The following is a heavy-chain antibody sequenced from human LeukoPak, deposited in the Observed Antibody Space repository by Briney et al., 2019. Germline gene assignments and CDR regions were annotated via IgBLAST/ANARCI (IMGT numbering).Heavy chain of an antibody. D-gene: IGHD6-19*01. V-gene: IGHV3-21*01. CDR1: GFTFSSYS. J-gene: IGHJ4*02. CDR2: ISSSSSYI. CDR3: AREKAVAEGDFDY. Sequence: GGSLRLSCAASGFTFSSYSVNWVRQAPGKGLEWVSSISSSSSYIYYADSVKGRFTISRDNAKNSLYLQMNSLRAEDTAVYYCAREKAVAEGDFDYWGQGTLVTVSS.